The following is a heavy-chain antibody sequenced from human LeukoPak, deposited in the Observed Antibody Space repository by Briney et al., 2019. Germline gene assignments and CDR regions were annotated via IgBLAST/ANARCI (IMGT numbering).Heavy chain of an antibody. CDR2: IIPIFGTA. V-gene: IGHV1-69*13. J-gene: IGHJ4*02. CDR1: GGTFSSYA. CDR3: ARTYVWGSYRPYYFDY. Sequence: ASVKVSCKASGGTFSSYAISWVRQAPGQGLEWMGGIIPIFGTANYAQKFQGRVTITADESTGTAYMELSSLRSEDTAVYYCARTYVWGSYRPYYFDYWGQGTLVTVSS. D-gene: IGHD3-16*02.